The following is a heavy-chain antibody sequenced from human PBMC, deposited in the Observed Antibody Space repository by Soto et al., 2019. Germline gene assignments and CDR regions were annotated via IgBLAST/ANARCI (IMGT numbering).Heavy chain of an antibody. Sequence: EVQLVESGGGSVQPGMSLRLACSTSGFLFNEYAMHWFRQAPGKGLEWVAGISYNSDSRDYGESVRGRFTIFRDNTKNSVYLQMNRLRFEDTALYYCAKDIRGVSAAGFDAWGQGTLVTVSS. CDR3: AKDIRGVSAAGFDA. V-gene: IGHV3-9*01. CDR1: GFLFNEYA. J-gene: IGHJ4*02. CDR2: ISYNSDSR. D-gene: IGHD3-10*01.